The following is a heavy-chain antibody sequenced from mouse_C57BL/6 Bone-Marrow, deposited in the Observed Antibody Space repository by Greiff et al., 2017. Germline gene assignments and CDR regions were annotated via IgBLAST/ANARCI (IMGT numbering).Heavy chain of an antibody. Sequence: VQLQQSGPVLVKPGASVKMSCKASGYTFTDYYMNWVKQSPGKSLEWIGVINPYNGGTSYNQKFKGKATLTVDKSSSTAYMELNSLTSEDSAVYYCARRELRRTWFAYWGQGTLVTVSA. D-gene: IGHD3-2*02. CDR1: GYTFTDYY. J-gene: IGHJ3*01. CDR3: ARRELRRTWFAY. CDR2: INPYNGGT. V-gene: IGHV1-19*01.